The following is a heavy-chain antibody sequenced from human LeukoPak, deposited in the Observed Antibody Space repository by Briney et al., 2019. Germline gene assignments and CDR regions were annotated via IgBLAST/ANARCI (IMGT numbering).Heavy chain of an antibody. CDR3: ARDSYENSFDY. CDR2: ISYDGSNQ. J-gene: IGHJ4*02. V-gene: IGHV3-30*15. D-gene: IGHD3-22*01. CDR1: GFTFSGYA. Sequence: PGRSLRLSCAASGFTFSGYAMDWVRQAPGKGLEWLGVISYDGSNQYYADSVKGRFTISRDNSKDTLYLQISSLRAEETAVYYCARDSYENSFDYWGQGTLVTVSS.